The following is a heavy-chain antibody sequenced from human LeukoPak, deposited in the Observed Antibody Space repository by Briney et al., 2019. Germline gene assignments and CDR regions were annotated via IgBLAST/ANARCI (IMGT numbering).Heavy chain of an antibody. V-gene: IGHV4-59*01. CDR2: IYYSGST. J-gene: IGHJ3*02. CDR1: GGSISSYY. D-gene: IGHD3-22*01. CDR3: ARTYYYDSSDYYSDAFDI. Sequence: SETLSLTCTVSGGSISSYYWSWIRQPPGKGLEWIGYIYYSGSTNYNPSLKSRVTISVDTSKNQFSLKLSSVTAADTAVYYCARTYYYDSSDYYSDAFDIWGQGTMVTVSS.